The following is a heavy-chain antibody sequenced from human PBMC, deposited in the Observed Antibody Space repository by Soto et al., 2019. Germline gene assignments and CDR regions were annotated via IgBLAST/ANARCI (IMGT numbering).Heavy chain of an antibody. V-gene: IGHV4-4*02. D-gene: IGHD1-26*01. CDR3: ARVSGSYYYGMDV. Sequence: SETLSLTCAVSGGSISSSNWWSWVRQPPGKGLEWIGEIYHSGSTNYNPSLKSRVTISVDKSKNQFSLKLSSVTAADTAVYYSARVSGSYYYGMDVWGQGTTVT. CDR2: IYHSGST. J-gene: IGHJ6*02. CDR1: GGSISSSNW.